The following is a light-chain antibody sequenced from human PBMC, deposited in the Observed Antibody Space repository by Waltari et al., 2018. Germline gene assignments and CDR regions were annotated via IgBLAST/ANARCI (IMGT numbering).Light chain of an antibody. Sequence: QSVLTQPPPASGPPGQPVTIPCSGSSSNIGNTYVFWSPHLPGTAPKLLIYRGDQRPSGVPDRFSGSKSGTSASLAISGLRSEDEGDYYCATWDNSLSSPWVFGGGTKVTVL. CDR2: RGD. V-gene: IGLV1-47*01. J-gene: IGLJ3*02. CDR3: ATWDNSLSSPWV. CDR1: SSNIGNTY.